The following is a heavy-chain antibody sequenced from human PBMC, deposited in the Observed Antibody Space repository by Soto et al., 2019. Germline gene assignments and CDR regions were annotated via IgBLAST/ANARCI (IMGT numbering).Heavy chain of an antibody. Sequence: SETLSLTCTVSGVSISSYYWSWIRQPPGKGLEWIGYIYYSGSTNYNPSLKSRVTISVDTSKNQFSLKLSSVTAADTAVYYCARDRYYDSSGYYDYWGQGTLVTVSS. J-gene: IGHJ4*02. CDR2: IYYSGST. D-gene: IGHD3-22*01. CDR1: GVSISSYY. CDR3: ARDRYYDSSGYYDY. V-gene: IGHV4-59*01.